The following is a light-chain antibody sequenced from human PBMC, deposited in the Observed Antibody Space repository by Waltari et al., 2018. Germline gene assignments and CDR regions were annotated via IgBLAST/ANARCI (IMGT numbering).Light chain of an antibody. Sequence: DVVMTQSPLSLPVTLGQPASIPCRSSQSLVHSDGNTYLNWFHQRTGQSPRRLISKVSNRDSGVPDRLSGSGSGTDFTLKISRVEAEDVGVYYCMQGTHWPRTFGQGTKVEIK. V-gene: IGKV2-30*02. CDR1: QSLVHSDGNTY. J-gene: IGKJ1*01. CDR2: KVS. CDR3: MQGTHWPRT.